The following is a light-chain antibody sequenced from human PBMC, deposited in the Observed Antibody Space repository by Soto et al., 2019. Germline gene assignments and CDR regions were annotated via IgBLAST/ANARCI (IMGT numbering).Light chain of an antibody. CDR1: SGDVGGYEY. V-gene: IGLV2-11*01. CDR3: CSYEGSFIPV. CDR2: YVN. J-gene: IGLJ1*01. Sequence: QSVLTQPRSVSGAPGQSVTISCLGTSGDVGGYEYVSWYQQHPGKAPRLLIFYVNKRPSGVPDRFSGSKSGNTASLTIAGPQPDDAADYYRCSYEGSFIPVFESGTKVPV.